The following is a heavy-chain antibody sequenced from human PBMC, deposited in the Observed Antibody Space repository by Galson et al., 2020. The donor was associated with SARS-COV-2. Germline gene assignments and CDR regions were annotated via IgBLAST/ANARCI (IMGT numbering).Heavy chain of an antibody. D-gene: IGHD1-1*01. V-gene: IGHV1-69*13. Sequence: SVKVSCKASGGPFSNSDVNWVRQAPGQGLEWLGGIIHVFHTATYAQKFQGRVTITADEPTTTAYMELTSLRSDDTAVYFCVRGEVQTLDYWGQGTLVTVSS. CDR3: VRGEVQTLDY. J-gene: IGHJ4*02. CDR1: GGPFSNSD. CDR2: IIHVFHTA.